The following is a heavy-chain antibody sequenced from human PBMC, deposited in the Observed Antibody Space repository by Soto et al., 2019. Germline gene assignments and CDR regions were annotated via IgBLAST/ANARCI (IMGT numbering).Heavy chain of an antibody. Sequence: SVKVSCKASGGTFSSYAISWVRQAPGQGLEWMGGIIPIFGTANYAQKFQGRVTITADESTSTAYMELSSLRSEDTAVYYCARDSGPQLWPYDDFDIWGQGTMVTVSS. CDR3: ARDSGPQLWPYDDFDI. CDR2: IIPIFGTA. CDR1: GGTFSSYA. D-gene: IGHD5-18*01. V-gene: IGHV1-69*13. J-gene: IGHJ3*02.